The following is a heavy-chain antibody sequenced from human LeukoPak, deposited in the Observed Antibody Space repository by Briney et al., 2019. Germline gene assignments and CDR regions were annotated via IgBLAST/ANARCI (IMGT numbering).Heavy chain of an antibody. J-gene: IGHJ4*02. V-gene: IGHV4-4*07. CDR1: GGSISSYF. CDR2: IYNSGST. Sequence: SETLSLTCTVSGGSISSYFWSWMRQPAGKGLEWIGRIYNSGSTIYNPSLKSRVTMSVDTSKNQLYLNLGYVTAADTAVYYCARKDGDYWGQGTLVTVSS. CDR3: ARKDGDY.